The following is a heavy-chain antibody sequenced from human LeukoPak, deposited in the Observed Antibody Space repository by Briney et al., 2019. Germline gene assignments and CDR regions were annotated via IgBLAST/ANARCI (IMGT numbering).Heavy chain of an antibody. V-gene: IGHV4-59*01. CDR3: AGGGGAGLAD. Sequence: SETLSLTCTISGGSLSSYYWTWARQPPGKGLEWIGYIYSSGSTNYNPSLKSRVTISIDASKNQFSLNLSSVTAADTAVYYCAGGGGAGLADWGQGTLVTVSS. J-gene: IGHJ4*02. CDR1: GGSLSSYY. D-gene: IGHD4-23*01. CDR2: IYSSGST.